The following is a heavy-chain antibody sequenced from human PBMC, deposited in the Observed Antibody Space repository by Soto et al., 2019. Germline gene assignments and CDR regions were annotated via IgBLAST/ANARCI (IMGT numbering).Heavy chain of an antibody. D-gene: IGHD5-12*01. Sequence: SVNVSCNASGGAMSSYASSWVRQAPVQGLEWMGGIIPIFGTANYAQKFQGRVTITADKSTSTAYMELSSLRSEDTAVYYCARDSQQWLRLPSGAFDIWGQGTMVTVSS. V-gene: IGHV1-69*06. CDR1: GGAMSSYA. J-gene: IGHJ3*02. CDR3: ARDSQQWLRLPSGAFDI. CDR2: IIPIFGTA.